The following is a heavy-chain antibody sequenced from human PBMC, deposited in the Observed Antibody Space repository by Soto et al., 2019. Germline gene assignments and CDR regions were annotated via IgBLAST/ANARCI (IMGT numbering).Heavy chain of an antibody. CDR3: ARGRGQCNGGTCDFDY. J-gene: IGHJ4*02. Sequence: QVQLVESGGGVVQPGRSLRLSCAASGFTFSNYPMHWVRQSPGKGLEWVAVISYNGDIKYYADSVRGRFTISRDNSKNTLYVQMDNLRAGETAVYYCARGRGQCNGGTCDFDYWGQGTVVTVSS. CDR2: ISYNGDIK. V-gene: IGHV3-30-3*01. CDR1: GFTFSNYP. D-gene: IGHD2-15*01.